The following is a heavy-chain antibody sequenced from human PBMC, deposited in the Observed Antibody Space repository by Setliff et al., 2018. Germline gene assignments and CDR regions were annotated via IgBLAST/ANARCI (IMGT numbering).Heavy chain of an antibody. CDR1: GYSISSGYY. J-gene: IGHJ5*02. D-gene: IGHD3-10*01. V-gene: IGHV4-38-2*01. CDR3: ARIPTSGWFDP. CDR2: IYHSGST. Sequence: SETLSLTCAVSGYSISSGYYWGWIRQPPGKGLEWIGSIYHSGSTYYNPSLKSRVTISVDTSKNQFSLKLSSVTAADTAVYYCARIPTSGWFDPWGQGTLVTVSS.